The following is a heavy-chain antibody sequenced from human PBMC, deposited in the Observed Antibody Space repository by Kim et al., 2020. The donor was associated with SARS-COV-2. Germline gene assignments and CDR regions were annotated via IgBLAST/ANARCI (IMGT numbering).Heavy chain of an antibody. CDR1: GGSISSSSYY. Sequence: SETLSLTCTVSGGSISSSSYYWGWIRQPPGKGLEWIGSIYYSGSTYYNPSLKSRVTISVDTSKNQFSLKLSSVTAADTAVYYCARQYAAAYAFDIWGQGTMVTVSS. CDR2: IYYSGST. V-gene: IGHV4-39*01. D-gene: IGHD6-13*01. J-gene: IGHJ3*02. CDR3: ARQYAAAYAFDI.